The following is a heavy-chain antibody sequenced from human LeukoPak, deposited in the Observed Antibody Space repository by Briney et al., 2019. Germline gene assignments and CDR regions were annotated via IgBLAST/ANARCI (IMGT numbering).Heavy chain of an antibody. CDR3: ARDSLTGPDYGMDV. CDR2: IYTSGST. J-gene: IGHJ6*02. CDR1: GGSISSSSYY. V-gene: IGHV4-61*02. Sequence: SETLSLTCTVSGGSISSSSYYWSWIRQPAGKGLEWIGRIYTSGSTNYNPSLKSRVTMSVDTSKNQFSLKLSSVTAADTAVYYCARDSLTGPDYGMDVWGQGTTVTVSS.